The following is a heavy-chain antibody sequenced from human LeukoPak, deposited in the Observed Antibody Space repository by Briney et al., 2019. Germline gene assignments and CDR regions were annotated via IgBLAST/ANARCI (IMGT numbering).Heavy chain of an antibody. CDR2: ISSSGGTI. CDR1: GFTFSSYE. J-gene: IGHJ6*02. D-gene: IGHD2-2*01. V-gene: IGHV3-48*03. CDR3: ARGTRDIVVVPAIYYYYYGMDV. Sequence: GGSLRLSCAASGFTFSSYEMNWVRQAPGKGLEWVSYISSSGGTIYYADSVKGRFTISRGNAKNSLYLQMNSLRAEDTAVYCCARGTRDIVVVPAIYYYYYGMDVWGQGTAVTVSS.